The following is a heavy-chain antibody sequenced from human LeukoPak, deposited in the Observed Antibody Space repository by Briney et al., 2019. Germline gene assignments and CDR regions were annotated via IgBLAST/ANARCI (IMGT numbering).Heavy chain of an antibody. D-gene: IGHD1-26*01. CDR2: ISSSSSTI. Sequence: GGSLRLSCAASGFTFSSYEMNWVRQAPGKGLEWVSYISSSSSTIYYADSVKGRFTISRDNAKNSRYLQMNSLRAEDTAVYYCAREPYSGSTDYWGQGTLVTVSS. CDR1: GFTFSSYE. J-gene: IGHJ4*02. CDR3: AREPYSGSTDY. V-gene: IGHV3-48*01.